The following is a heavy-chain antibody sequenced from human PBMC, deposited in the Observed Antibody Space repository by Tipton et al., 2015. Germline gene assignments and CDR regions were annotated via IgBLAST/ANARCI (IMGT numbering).Heavy chain of an antibody. V-gene: IGHV4-59*13. Sequence: TLSLTCTVSGGSISNNYWGWIRQPPGKGLEYIGYIFYSGDTNYNPSLKSRVSMSVDTSKNQISLTLTSVTAADTAVYYCARNQEDFDLWGRGTLVTVSS. J-gene: IGHJ2*01. CDR3: ARNQEDFDL. CDR2: IFYSGDT. CDR1: GGSISNNY.